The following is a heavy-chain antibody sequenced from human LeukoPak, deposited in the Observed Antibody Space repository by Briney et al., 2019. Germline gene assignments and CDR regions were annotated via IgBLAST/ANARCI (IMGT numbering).Heavy chain of an antibody. J-gene: IGHJ6*02. Sequence: ASVKVSCKASGDTFSSYYMHWVRQAPGQGPEWVGIMSPSGGSTGYAQKFQGRVIMTRDTSTSTAYMELRSLRSEDTAVYYCARWRGLNYGIDVWGQGTTVTVSS. V-gene: IGHV1-46*01. D-gene: IGHD3-10*01. CDR3: ARWRGLNYGIDV. CDR2: MSPSGGST. CDR1: GDTFSSYY.